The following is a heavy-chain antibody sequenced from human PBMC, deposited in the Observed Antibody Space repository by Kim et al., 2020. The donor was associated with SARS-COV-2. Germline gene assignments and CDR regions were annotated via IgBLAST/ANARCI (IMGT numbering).Heavy chain of an antibody. CDR2: IYYSGST. CDR3: ARRRFWSGYYTLGPTGYFDL. CDR1: GGSISSSSYY. J-gene: IGHJ2*01. D-gene: IGHD3-3*01. V-gene: IGHV4-39*01. Sequence: SQTLSLTCTVSGGSISSSSYYWGWIRQPPGKGLEWIGSIYYSGSTYYNPSLKSRVTISVDTSKNQFSLKLSSVTAADTAVYYCARRRFWSGYYTLGPTGYFDLWGRGTLVTVSS.